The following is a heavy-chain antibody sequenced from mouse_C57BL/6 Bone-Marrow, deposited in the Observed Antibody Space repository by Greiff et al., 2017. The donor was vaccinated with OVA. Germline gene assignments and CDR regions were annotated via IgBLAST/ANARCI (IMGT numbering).Heavy chain of an antibody. D-gene: IGHD6-1*01. CDR3: ARPPLHYYAMDY. Sequence: DVKLVESGGGLVQPGGSLKLSCAASGFTFSDYYMYWVRQTPEKRLEWVAYISNGGGSTYYPDTVKGRFTISRDNAKNTLYLQMSRLKSEDTAMYYCARPPLHYYAMDYWGQGTSVTVSS. J-gene: IGHJ4*01. V-gene: IGHV5-12*01. CDR1: GFTFSDYY. CDR2: ISNGGGST.